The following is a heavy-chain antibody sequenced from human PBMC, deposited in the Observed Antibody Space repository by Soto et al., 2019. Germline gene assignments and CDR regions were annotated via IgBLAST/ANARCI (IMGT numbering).Heavy chain of an antibody. J-gene: IGHJ3*02. CDR1: GGSISSGDYY. D-gene: IGHD3-22*01. V-gene: IGHV4-30-4*01. CDR3: AREDISGYSDGFDI. Sequence: QVQLQESGPGLVKPSQTLSLTCTVSGGSISSGDYYWSWIRQPPGKGLEWIGYIYYSGSTYYNPSFKGRVTISVDTSKTQFSLKLSSVTAADTAVYYCAREDISGYSDGFDIWGQGTMVTVSS. CDR2: IYYSGST.